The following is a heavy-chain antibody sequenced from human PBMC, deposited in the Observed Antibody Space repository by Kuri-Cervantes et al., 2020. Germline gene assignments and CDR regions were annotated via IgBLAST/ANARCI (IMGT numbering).Heavy chain of an antibody. V-gene: IGHV4-39*01. CDR3: ARHSAGPHPYQLLGLGWFDP. D-gene: IGHD2-2*01. CDR1: GGSVSSSSYY. Sequence: GSLRLSCTVSGGSVSSSSYYWGWIRQPPGKGLEWIGSIYYSGSTYYNPSLKSRVTISVDTSKNQFSLKLSSVTAADTAVYYCARHSAGPHPYQLLGLGWFDPWGQGTLVTVSS. J-gene: IGHJ5*02. CDR2: IYYSGST.